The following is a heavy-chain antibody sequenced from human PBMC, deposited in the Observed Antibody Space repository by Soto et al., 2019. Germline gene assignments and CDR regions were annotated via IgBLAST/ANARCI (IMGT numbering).Heavy chain of an antibody. Sequence: QVQLVESGGGVVQPGRSLRLSCAASGFTFSSYGMHWVRQAPGKGLEWVAVISYDGSNKYYADSVKGRFTISRDNSKNPLYLQMNSLRAEDTAVYYCAKEPYDFWSGYYWVGAQTYYYYGMDVWGQGTTVTVSS. J-gene: IGHJ6*02. D-gene: IGHD3-3*01. CDR2: ISYDGSNK. CDR3: AKEPYDFWSGYYWVGAQTYYYYGMDV. CDR1: GFTFSSYG. V-gene: IGHV3-30*18.